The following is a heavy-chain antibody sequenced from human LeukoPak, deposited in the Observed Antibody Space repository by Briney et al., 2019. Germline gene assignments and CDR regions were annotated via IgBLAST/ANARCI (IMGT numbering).Heavy chain of an antibody. J-gene: IGHJ4*02. CDR3: ARGLSSSSSYYFDY. V-gene: IGHV1-69*13. D-gene: IGHD6-6*01. CDR1: GGTFSSYA. CDR2: IIPIFGTA. Sequence: GASVKVSCTASGGTFSSYAISWVRQAPGQGLEWMGGIIPIFGTANYAQKFQGRVTIPPDDYTSTAYMELSSLRSEDTAVYYCARGLSSSSSYYFDYWGQGSLVTVSS.